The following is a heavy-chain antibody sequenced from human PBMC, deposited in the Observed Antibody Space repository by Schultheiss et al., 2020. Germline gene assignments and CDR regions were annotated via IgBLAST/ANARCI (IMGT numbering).Heavy chain of an antibody. J-gene: IGHJ4*02. CDR3: ARAGSGTMMAWSG. CDR2: ISYDGSNK. CDR1: GFTFSSYA. Sequence: GESLKISCAASGFTFSSYAMHWVRQAPGKGLEWVAVISYDGSNKYYADSVKGRFTISRDNSKNTLYLQMNSLRAEDTAVYYCARAGSGTMMAWSGWGQGTLVTVSS. V-gene: IGHV3-30-3*01. D-gene: IGHD3-22*01.